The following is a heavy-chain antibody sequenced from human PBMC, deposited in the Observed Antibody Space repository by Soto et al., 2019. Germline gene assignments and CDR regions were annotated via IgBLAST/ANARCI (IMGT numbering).Heavy chain of an antibody. CDR1: GGSVSSGSYY. D-gene: IGHD3-10*01. CDR2: IYYSGST. Sequence: PSETLSLTCTVSGGSVSSGSYYWSWIRQPPGKGLEWIGYIYYSGSTNYNPSLKSRVTISVDTSKNQFSLKLSSVTAADTAVYYCARDPAAITMVRGPSYYGMDVWGQGTTVTVSS. CDR3: ARDPAAITMVRGPSYYGMDV. J-gene: IGHJ6*02. V-gene: IGHV4-61*01.